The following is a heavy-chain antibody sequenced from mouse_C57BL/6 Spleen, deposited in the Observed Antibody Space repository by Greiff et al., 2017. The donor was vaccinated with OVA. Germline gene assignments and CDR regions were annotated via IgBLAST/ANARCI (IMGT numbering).Heavy chain of an antibody. V-gene: IGHV1-77*01. CDR1: GYTFTDYY. CDR3: ARAYYYGSSYDFDY. CDR2: IDPGGGST. J-gene: IGHJ2*01. D-gene: IGHD1-1*01. Sequence: VQLQQSGAELVKPGASVKISCKASGYTFTDYYINWVKQRPGQGLEWIGKIDPGGGSTYYNEKFKGKATLTADKSSSTAYMQLSSLTSEDSAVYFGARAYYYGSSYDFDYWGKGTTLTVSS.